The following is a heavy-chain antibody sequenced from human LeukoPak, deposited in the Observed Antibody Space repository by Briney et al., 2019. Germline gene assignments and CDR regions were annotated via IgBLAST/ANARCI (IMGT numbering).Heavy chain of an antibody. Sequence: ASVKVSCKASGYTFTGYYMHWVRQAPGQGLEWMGWINPNSGGTNYAQKFQGRVTMTRDTSISTAYMELSRLRSDDTAVYYCARSLWFGRGPHFVGPWGQGTLVTVSS. CDR2: INPNSGGT. D-gene: IGHD3-10*01. J-gene: IGHJ5*02. V-gene: IGHV1-2*02. CDR3: ARSLWFGRGPHFVGP. CDR1: GYTFTGYY.